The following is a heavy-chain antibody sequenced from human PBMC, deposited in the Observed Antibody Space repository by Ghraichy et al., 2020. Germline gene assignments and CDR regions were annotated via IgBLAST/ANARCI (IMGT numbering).Heavy chain of an antibody. CDR1: GGSISSYY. V-gene: IGHV4-59*01. CDR2: IYYSGST. J-gene: IGHJ4*02. D-gene: IGHD6-19*01. CDR3: ARGSGYSSGYCVDYFDY. Sequence: SETLSLTCTVSGGSISSYYWSWIRQPPGKGLEWIGYIYYSGSTNYNTSLKSRVTISVDTYKNQFPLKLSSVTAADTAVYYCARGSGYSSGYCVDYFDYWGQGTLVTGSS.